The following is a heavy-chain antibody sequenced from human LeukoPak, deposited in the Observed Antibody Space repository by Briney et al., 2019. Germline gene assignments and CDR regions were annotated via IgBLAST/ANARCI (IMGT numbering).Heavy chain of an antibody. J-gene: IGHJ3*02. Sequence: ASVKVSCKASGYTFTSYGISWVRLAPGEGLEWMGWISAYNGNTNYAQKLQGRVTMTTDTSTSTAYMELRSLRSDDTAVYYCARDWKVAAGHAFDIWGQGTMVTVSS. CDR1: GYTFTSYG. D-gene: IGHD6-13*01. CDR3: ARDWKVAAGHAFDI. CDR2: ISAYNGNT. V-gene: IGHV1-18*01.